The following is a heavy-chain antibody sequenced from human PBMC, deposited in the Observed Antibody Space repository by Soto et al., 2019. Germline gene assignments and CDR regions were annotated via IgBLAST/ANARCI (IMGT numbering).Heavy chain of an antibody. CDR1: GYRYPSYW. CDR2: IYPGDSDT. D-gene: IGHD2-15*01. Sequence: PGESLKISCKGSGYRYPSYWIVWVRQMPGKGLEWMGIIYPGDSDTRYSPSFQGQVTTSADKFISTAYLQWSSLEASYTAMYYCATLAGGSCPYLDYWGQGTLVTVSS. J-gene: IGHJ4*01. V-gene: IGHV5-51*01. CDR3: ATLAGGSCPYLDY.